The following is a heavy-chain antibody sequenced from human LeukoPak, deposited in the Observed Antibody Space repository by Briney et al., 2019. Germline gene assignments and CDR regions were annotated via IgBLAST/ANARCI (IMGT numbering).Heavy chain of an antibody. CDR2: ISSSSSYI. CDR1: GFTFSSYS. Sequence: AGGSLRLSCAASGFTFSSYSINWVRQAPGKGLEWVSSISSSSSYIYYADSVKGRFTISRDNAKNSLYLQMNSLRAEDTAVYYCASRYGSGSYDYWGQGTLVTVSS. CDR3: ASRYGSGSYDY. J-gene: IGHJ4*02. D-gene: IGHD3-10*01. V-gene: IGHV3-21*01.